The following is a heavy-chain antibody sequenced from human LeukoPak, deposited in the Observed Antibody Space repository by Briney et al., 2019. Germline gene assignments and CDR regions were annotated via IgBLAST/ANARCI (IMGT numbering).Heavy chain of an antibody. CDR3: AREYRLTGKVDY. Sequence: ASVKVSCKASGYTFTSYGISWVRQAPGQGLEWIGWISAYNGNTNYAQKLQGRVTMTTDTSTSTDYMELRSLRSDDTAVYYCAREYRLTGKVDYWGQGTLVTVSS. CDR1: GYTFTSYG. D-gene: IGHD7-27*01. V-gene: IGHV1-18*01. J-gene: IGHJ4*02. CDR2: ISAYNGNT.